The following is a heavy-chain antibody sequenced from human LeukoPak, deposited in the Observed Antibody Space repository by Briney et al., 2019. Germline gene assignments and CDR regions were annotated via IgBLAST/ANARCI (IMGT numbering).Heavy chain of an antibody. Sequence: GGSLRLSCAASKFSFSNYGMNWVRQAPGKGLEGVSDISSTDAGTYHADSVRGRFTISRDSSKNTLYLQMNSLRAEDAAVYYCAKAPVTSCRGAYCYPFDYWGQGTLVTVSS. CDR3: AKAPVTSCRGAYCYPFDY. CDR1: KFSFSNYG. D-gene: IGHD2-21*01. CDR2: ISSTDAGT. V-gene: IGHV3-23*01. J-gene: IGHJ4*02.